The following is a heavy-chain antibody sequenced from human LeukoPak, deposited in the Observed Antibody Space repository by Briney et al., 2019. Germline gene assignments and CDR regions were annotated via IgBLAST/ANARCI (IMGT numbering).Heavy chain of an antibody. V-gene: IGHV1-2*02. CDR2: INPNSGGT. D-gene: IGHD3-3*01. Sequence: ASVKVSCKASGYTFTGYYMHWVRQAPGQGLEWMGWINPNSGGTNYAQKFQGRVTMTRDTSISTAYMELSRLRSDDTAVYYCAKEDLYDFWSGYYSRRTFDYWGQGTLVTVSS. J-gene: IGHJ4*02. CDR3: AKEDLYDFWSGYYSRRTFDY. CDR1: GYTFTGYY.